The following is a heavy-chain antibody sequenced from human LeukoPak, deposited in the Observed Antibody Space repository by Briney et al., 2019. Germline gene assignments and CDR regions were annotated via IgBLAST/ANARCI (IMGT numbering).Heavy chain of an antibody. V-gene: IGHV4-39*01. J-gene: IGHJ5*02. D-gene: IGHD6-13*01. CDR1: DGPISSSTYY. Sequence: SETLSLTCTVSDGPISSSTYYWRWIRQPPAKTLEWIGSFYYSGSTYYNPSLKSRVTISVHTSKNQFSLKLSSVTAADTAVYYCARSRIAAAIRGWFDPWGQGTLVTVSS. CDR2: FYYSGST. CDR3: ARSRIAAAIRGWFDP.